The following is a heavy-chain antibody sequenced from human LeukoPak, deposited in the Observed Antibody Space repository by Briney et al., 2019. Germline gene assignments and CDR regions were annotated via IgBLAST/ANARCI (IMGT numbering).Heavy chain of an antibody. CDR1: GFTFSSYA. Sequence: GGSLRLSCTTSGFTFSSYALSWVRQAPGKGLEWVSGIRVSGSTYYPDSVTGRFTISRDNSKNTLYLQMNSLRAEDTAVYYCAKDPYSSSSGFDYWGQGTLVTVSS. D-gene: IGHD6-6*01. CDR3: AKDPYSSSSGFDY. CDR2: IRVSGST. V-gene: IGHV3-23*01. J-gene: IGHJ4*02.